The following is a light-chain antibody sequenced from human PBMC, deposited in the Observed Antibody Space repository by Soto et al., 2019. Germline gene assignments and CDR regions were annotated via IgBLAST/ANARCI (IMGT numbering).Light chain of an antibody. CDR2: EVS. V-gene: IGLV2-14*01. CDR1: SSDVGGYNY. J-gene: IGLJ3*02. CDR3: SSYTSGDTWV. Sequence: QSVLTQPASVSGSPGQSITISCTGASSDVGGYNYVSWYQQHPGEAPQLLIYEVSNRPSGVSNRFSGSKSGNTASLTISGLQAEDEADYYCSSYTSGDTWVFGGGTKVTVL.